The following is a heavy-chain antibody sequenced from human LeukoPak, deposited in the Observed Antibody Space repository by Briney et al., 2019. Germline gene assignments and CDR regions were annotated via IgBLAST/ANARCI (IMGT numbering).Heavy chain of an antibody. CDR1: GGSISSSSYY. D-gene: IGHD6-19*01. Sequence: SETLSLTCTVSGGSISSSSYYWGWIRQPPGKGLEWIGSIYYSGSTYYNPSLKSRVTISVNTPKNQFSLKLSSVTAADTAVYYCARIIAVAGPNWFDPWGQGTLVTVSS. J-gene: IGHJ5*02. CDR3: ARIIAVAGPNWFDP. CDR2: IYYSGST. V-gene: IGHV4-39*01.